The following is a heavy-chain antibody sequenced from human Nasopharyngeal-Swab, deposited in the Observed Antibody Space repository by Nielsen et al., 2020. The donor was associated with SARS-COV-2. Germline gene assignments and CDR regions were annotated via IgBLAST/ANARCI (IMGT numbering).Heavy chain of an antibody. V-gene: IGHV1-18*01. D-gene: IGHD3-3*01. J-gene: IGHJ6*02. CDR2: INAGNGNT. Sequence: WVRQAPGQRLEWMGWINAGNGNTNYAQKLQGRVTMTTDTSTSTAYMELRSLRSDDTAVYYCARDNVPYDFWSGYYNLGYYYYGMDVWGQGTTVTVSS. CDR3: ARDNVPYDFWSGYYNLGYYYYGMDV.